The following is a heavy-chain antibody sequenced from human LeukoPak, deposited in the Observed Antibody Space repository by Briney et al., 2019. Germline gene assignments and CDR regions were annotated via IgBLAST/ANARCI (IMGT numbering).Heavy chain of an antibody. Sequence: GGSLRLSCTPSGFTFSSYGMHWVRQAPGKGLEWVAFIAFDGSDKIYADSVKGRFTISRDNPWNILYLQMNRLRAEDTAVYYCAKDHGMWSSSWSFDYWGQGTLVTVAS. D-gene: IGHD6-13*01. V-gene: IGHV3-30*02. CDR3: AKDHGMWSSSWSFDY. CDR1: GFTFSSYG. J-gene: IGHJ4*02. CDR2: IAFDGSDK.